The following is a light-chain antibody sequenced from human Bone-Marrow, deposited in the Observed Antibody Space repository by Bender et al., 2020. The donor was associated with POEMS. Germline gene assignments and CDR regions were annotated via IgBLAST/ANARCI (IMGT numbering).Light chain of an antibody. CDR3: HSADSSGIWGG. J-gene: IGLJ2*01. CDR2: QDS. V-gene: IGLV3-25*03. CDR1: AFPNQY. Sequence: SYELTQPPSVSVSPGQTAIITCSGEAFPNQYAHWYQQKPGQAPDLVIYQDSERPSGIPERFSGSSSGTTVTLTVYGVQAENEAVYFCHSADSSGIWGGFGGGTRLPVL.